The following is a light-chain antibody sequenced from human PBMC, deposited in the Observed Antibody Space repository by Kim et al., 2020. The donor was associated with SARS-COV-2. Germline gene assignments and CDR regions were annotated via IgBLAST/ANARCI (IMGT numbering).Light chain of an antibody. J-gene: IGKJ4*01. CDR1: QSVSSY. V-gene: IGKV3-11*01. CDR2: DAS. Sequence: LSPGERATLSCRASQSVSSYLAWYQQKPGQAPRLLIYDASNRGTGIPVRFSGSGSGTDFTLTISSLEPEDFAVYYCQQRSNWPHTFGGGTKVDIK. CDR3: QQRSNWPHT.